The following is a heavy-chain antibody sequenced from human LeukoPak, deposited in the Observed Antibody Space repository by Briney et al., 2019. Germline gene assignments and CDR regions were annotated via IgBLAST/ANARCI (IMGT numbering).Heavy chain of an antibody. D-gene: IGHD3-9*01. V-gene: IGHV1-2*02. CDR3: AREYYDILTGYYRTNLGYYFDY. J-gene: IGHJ4*02. CDR2: INLNSGGT. Sequence: ASVKVSCKASGYTFTSYYMRWVRQAPGQGLEWMGWINLNSGGTNYAQKFQYRVTMTRDTSISTAYMELSRLRSADTAVYYCAREYYDILTGYYRTNLGYYFDYWGQGTLVTVSS. CDR1: GYTFTSYY.